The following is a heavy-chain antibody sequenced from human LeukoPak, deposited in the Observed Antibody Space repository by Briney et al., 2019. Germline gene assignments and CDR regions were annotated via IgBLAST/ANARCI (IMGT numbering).Heavy chain of an antibody. CDR3: AREKAPTVAFDY. Sequence: PGGSLRLSCGASGFTFSSYWMHWVRQAPGKGLVWVSGINSDGNITTYADSVKGRFTISRDNSKNTLYLQMNSLRAEDTAVYYCAREKAPTVAFDYWGQGTLVTVSS. D-gene: IGHD6-19*01. J-gene: IGHJ4*02. CDR1: GFTFSSYW. CDR2: INSDGNIT. V-gene: IGHV3-74*01.